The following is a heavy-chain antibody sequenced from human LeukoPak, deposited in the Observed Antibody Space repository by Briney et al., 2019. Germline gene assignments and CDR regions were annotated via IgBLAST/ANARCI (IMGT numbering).Heavy chain of an antibody. Sequence: PSETLSLTCSVSGGSLRSDRHNWAWVRQSADKGLEHIGSVDQTGSPYYNPPLKSRVTISVDTSNKQFSLNLTSVTAADTAVYYCARDLGGYPFFMDVWGKGSTVTVSS. CDR3: ARDLGGYPFFMDV. CDR1: GGSLRSDRHN. D-gene: IGHD2-15*01. V-gene: IGHV4-39*07. J-gene: IGHJ6*03. CDR2: VDQTGSP.